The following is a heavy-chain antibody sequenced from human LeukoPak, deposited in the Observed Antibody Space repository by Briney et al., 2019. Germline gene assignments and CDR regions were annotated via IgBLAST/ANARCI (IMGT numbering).Heavy chain of an antibody. V-gene: IGHV1-46*01. CDR1: GYAFTTYY. Sequence: ASVKVSCKTSGYAFTTYYIHWIRQPPGQGLEWLGVITPNDGRPTYSQKFQGRVIMSMDTSTSTVYMELSSLGSDDTAMYYCAGDQIQVWNMVGRFDYWGQGTLVSVSS. CDR3: AGDQIQVWNMVGRFDY. J-gene: IGHJ4*02. D-gene: IGHD5-18*01. CDR2: ITPNDGRP.